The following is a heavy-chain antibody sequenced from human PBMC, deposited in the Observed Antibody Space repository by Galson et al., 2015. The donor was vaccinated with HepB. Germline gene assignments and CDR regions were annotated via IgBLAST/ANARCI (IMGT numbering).Heavy chain of an antibody. J-gene: IGHJ6*02. Sequence: CAISGDSVSSNSAAWNWIRQSPSRGLEWLGRTYYRSKWYNDYAVSVKSRITINPDTSKNQFSLQLNSVTPEDTAVYYCARDQPLELRDYYYYYGMDVWGQGTTVTVSS. V-gene: IGHV6-1*01. D-gene: IGHD1-7*01. CDR3: ARDQPLELRDYYYYYGMDV. CDR1: GDSVSSNSAA. CDR2: TYYRSKWYN.